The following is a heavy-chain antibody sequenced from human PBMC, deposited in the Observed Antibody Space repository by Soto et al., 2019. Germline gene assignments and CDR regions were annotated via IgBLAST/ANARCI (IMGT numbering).Heavy chain of an antibody. CDR3: AKGAPTGTFFDY. V-gene: IGHV3-15*01. D-gene: IGHD3-10*01. CDR2: IRTKTDDEAT. CDR1: GFTFNYAW. Sequence: EVQLVESGGGLVKPGESLRLSCTAYGFTFNYAWMSWVRQAPGKGLEWVARIRTKTDDEATDYAAPVKGRFSVSRDDSKNTVHLQMNSLKTDYTAVYYCAKGAPTGTFFDYWGQGILVTVSS. J-gene: IGHJ4*02.